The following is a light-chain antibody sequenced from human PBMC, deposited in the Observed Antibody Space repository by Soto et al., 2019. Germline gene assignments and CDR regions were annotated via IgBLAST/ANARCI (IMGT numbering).Light chain of an antibody. CDR1: SSDVGDNY. J-gene: IGLJ1*01. Sequence: QSVLTQPRSASGSPGQSVTISCTGTSSDVGDNYVSWYQQHLGKAPKLIIYEVSQRPSGVPDRFSCSKSGNTASLTVSGLQTEDEADYYCSAYAGSNNFVFGSGTKVTVL. CDR3: SAYAGSNNFV. CDR2: EVS. V-gene: IGLV2-8*01.